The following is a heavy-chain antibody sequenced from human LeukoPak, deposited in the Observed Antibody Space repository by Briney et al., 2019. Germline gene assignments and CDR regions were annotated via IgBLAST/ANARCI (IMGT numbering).Heavy chain of an antibody. CDR3: ARDLSLGMYE. Sequence: SQTLSLTCAISGDSVSSNSAAWNWIRQSPSRGLEWLGRTYYRSKWYNDYALSVKSRITISPDTSKNQFPLQLNSVAPDDTAVYYCARDLSLGMYEWGQGTLVTVSA. CDR1: GDSVSSNSAA. D-gene: IGHD2-8*01. V-gene: IGHV6-1*01. CDR2: TYYRSKWYN. J-gene: IGHJ4*02.